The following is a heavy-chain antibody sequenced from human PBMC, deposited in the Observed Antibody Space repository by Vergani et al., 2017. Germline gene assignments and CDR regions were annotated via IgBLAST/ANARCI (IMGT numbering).Heavy chain of an antibody. J-gene: IGHJ4*02. CDR2: INSDGSST. CDR1: GFTFSSFW. CDR3: ARGLLQCSSTSCYYY. Sequence: EVQLVESGGGIVKPGGSLRLSCAASGFTFSSFWMHWVRQAPGKGLVWVSRINSDGSSTSYADSVKGRFTISRDNAKNTLYLQMNSLRAEDTAVYYCARGLLQCSSTSCYYYWGQGTLVTVSS. V-gene: IGHV3-74*02. D-gene: IGHD2-2*01.